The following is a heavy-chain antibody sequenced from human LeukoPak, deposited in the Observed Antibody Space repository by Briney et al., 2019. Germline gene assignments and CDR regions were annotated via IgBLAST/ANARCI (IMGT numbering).Heavy chain of an antibody. D-gene: IGHD3-3*01. CDR3: ARHRRIFGVVYFDY. J-gene: IGHJ4*02. Sequence: SETLSLTCTVSGGSISSSSYYWGWIRQPPGKGLERIGSIYYSGSTYYNPSLKSRVTISVDTSKNQFSLKLSSVTAADTAVYYCARHRRIFGVVYFDYWGQGTLVTVSS. CDR2: IYYSGST. V-gene: IGHV4-39*01. CDR1: GGSISSSSYY.